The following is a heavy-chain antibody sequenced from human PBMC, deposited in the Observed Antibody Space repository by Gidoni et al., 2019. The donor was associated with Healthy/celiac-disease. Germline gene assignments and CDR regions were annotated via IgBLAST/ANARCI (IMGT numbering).Heavy chain of an antibody. V-gene: IGHV3-21*01. D-gene: IGHD1-26*01. CDR3: ARDPIVGATWVYFDS. CDR2: ISPNSLYI. Sequence: EVQLVESGGGLVKPGGSLRLSCAASGFAFSTYSMNWVRQAPGKGLEWVSSISPNSLYIYYTDSVKGRFTISRDNAENSLYLQMNSLRADDTAVYYCARDPIVGATWVYFDSWGQGTLVTVSS. J-gene: IGHJ4*02. CDR1: GFAFSTYS.